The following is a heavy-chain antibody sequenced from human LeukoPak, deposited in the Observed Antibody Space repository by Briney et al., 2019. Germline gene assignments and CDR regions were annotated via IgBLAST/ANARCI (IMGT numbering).Heavy chain of an antibody. CDR2: IDTAGDT. CDR1: GFTFDDYG. D-gene: IGHD3-10*01. Sequence: GGSLRLSCAASGFTFDDYGMSWVRQAPGKGLEWVSTIDTAGDTYYPGSVKGRFTISRENAKNSLYLQMNSLRAGDTAVYFCARVAGFGDLDYWGQGTLVTVST. CDR3: ARVAGFGDLDY. J-gene: IGHJ4*02. V-gene: IGHV3-13*01.